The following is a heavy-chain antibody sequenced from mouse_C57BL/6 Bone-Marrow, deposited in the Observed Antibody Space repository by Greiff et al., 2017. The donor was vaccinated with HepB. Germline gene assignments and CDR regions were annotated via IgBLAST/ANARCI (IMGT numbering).Heavy chain of an antibody. Sequence: VQLQQPGAELVKPGASVKLSCKASGYTFTSYWMHWVKQRPGRGLEWIGRIDPNSGGTKYNEKFKSKATLTVDKSSSTAYMQLSSLTSEDSAVYDCARSLYDYDGGYYYAMDYWGQGTSVTVSS. D-gene: IGHD2-4*01. J-gene: IGHJ4*01. V-gene: IGHV1-72*01. CDR2: IDPNSGGT. CDR3: ARSLYDYDGGYYYAMDY. CDR1: GYTFTSYW.